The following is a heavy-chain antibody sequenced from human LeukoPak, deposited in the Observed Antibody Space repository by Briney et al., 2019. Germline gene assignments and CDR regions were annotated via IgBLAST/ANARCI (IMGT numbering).Heavy chain of an antibody. CDR1: GFTFSSYG. CDR3: ARTSSSYLGVFYFDY. V-gene: IGHV3-33*01. Sequence: AGRSLRLSCAASGFTFSSYGMHWVRQAPGKGLEWVAVIWYYGSNKYYADSVKGRFTISRDNYKNTLYLQMNSLRAEDTAVYYCARTSSSYLGVFYFDYWGQGTLVTVSS. J-gene: IGHJ4*02. D-gene: IGHD1-26*01. CDR2: IWYYGSNK.